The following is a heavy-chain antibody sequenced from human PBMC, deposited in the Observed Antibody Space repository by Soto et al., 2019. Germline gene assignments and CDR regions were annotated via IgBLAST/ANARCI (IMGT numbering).Heavy chain of an antibody. V-gene: IGHV1-8*01. J-gene: IGHJ6*02. CDR3: ARGLWVEYCGGDCYSRDYYYYYGMDV. CDR2: MNPNSGRT. CDR1: GYTFTNYD. Sequence: ASVKVSCKASGYTFTNYDTNWVRQVTGQGLEWMGWMNPNSGRTGYAQKFQGRVTMTRSTSINTAYLELSGLRSEDTAVYYCARGLWVEYCGGDCYSRDYYYYYGMDVWGQGTTVTVSS. D-gene: IGHD2-21*02.